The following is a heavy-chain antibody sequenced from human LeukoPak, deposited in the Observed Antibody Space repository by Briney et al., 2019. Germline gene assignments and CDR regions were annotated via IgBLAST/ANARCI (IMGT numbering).Heavy chain of an antibody. CDR1: GDSISSDY. Sequence: SETLSLTCNVSGDSISSDYWSWIRQPPGKGLEWIGHIYYSGSTNYHPSLKSRVNLSVDASKTHFSLKVSSVTAADTAVYYCARDSLYYFNFWGQGTLVTVSS. CDR2: IYYSGST. J-gene: IGHJ4*02. CDR3: ARDSLYYFNF. D-gene: IGHD3-10*01. V-gene: IGHV4-59*01.